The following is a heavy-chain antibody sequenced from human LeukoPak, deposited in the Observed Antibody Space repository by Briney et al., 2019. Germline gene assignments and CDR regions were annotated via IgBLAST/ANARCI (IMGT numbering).Heavy chain of an antibody. D-gene: IGHD5-18*01. V-gene: IGHV3-11*04. Sequence: GGSLRLSCAASGFTFSDHYMSWIRQAPGKGLECLSYISGSGTDINYADSVRGRFTISRDNAKNLLYLQMNDLRLEDTAVYYCARTARHLDYWGQGTLVTVSS. CDR2: ISGSGTDI. J-gene: IGHJ4*02. CDR1: GFTFSDHY. CDR3: ARTARHLDY.